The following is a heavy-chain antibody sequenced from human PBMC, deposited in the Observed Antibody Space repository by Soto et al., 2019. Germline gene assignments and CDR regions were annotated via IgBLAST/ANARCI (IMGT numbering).Heavy chain of an antibody. V-gene: IGHV5-51*01. CDR2: IYPGDSDT. J-gene: IGHJ4*01. Sequence: PGESLKISCKGSGYSFTSYWIGWVRQMPGKGLEWMGIIYPGDSDTRYSPSFQGQVTISADKSISTAYLLWSILKASDSAMFFFARHLCSGGSCYSFFDYWGQGTLVTVSS. CDR3: ARHLCSGGSCYSFFDY. CDR1: GYSFTSYW. D-gene: IGHD2-15*01.